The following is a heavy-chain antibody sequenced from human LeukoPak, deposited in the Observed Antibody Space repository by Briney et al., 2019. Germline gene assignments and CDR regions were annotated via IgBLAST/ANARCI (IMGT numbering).Heavy chain of an antibody. Sequence: GGSLRLSCAASGFSFSSYAMSWVRQAPGKGLEWVSSISGSGDNTYYAESVKGRFTISRDNSKNTLFPQMNSLRAEDTAVFYCAKRSGYTTGWFFDFWGQGTLVTVSS. CDR2: ISGSGDNT. D-gene: IGHD6-19*01. J-gene: IGHJ4*02. CDR1: GFSFSSYA. V-gene: IGHV3-23*01. CDR3: AKRSGYTTGWFFDF.